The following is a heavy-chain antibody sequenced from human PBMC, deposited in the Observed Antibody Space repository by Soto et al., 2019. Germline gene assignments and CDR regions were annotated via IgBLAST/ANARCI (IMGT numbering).Heavy chain of an antibody. CDR2: ISSSSSTI. Sequence: SLRLSCAASGFTFSSYSMNWVRQAPGKGLEWVSYISSSSSTIYYADSVKGRFTISRDNAKNSLYLQMNSLRAEDTAVYYCARLSAVSTYYWGQGTLVTVSS. J-gene: IGHJ4*02. CDR3: ARLSAVSTYY. D-gene: IGHD2-8*01. CDR1: GFTFSSYS. V-gene: IGHV3-48*01.